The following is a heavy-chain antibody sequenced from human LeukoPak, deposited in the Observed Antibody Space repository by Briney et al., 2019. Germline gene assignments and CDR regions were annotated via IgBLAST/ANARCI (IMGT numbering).Heavy chain of an antibody. V-gene: IGHV4-59*11. J-gene: IGHJ6*02. CDR3: AKQGAAGMRYYYYGMDV. CDR2: MYYSGNS. D-gene: IGHD6-19*01. CDR1: GASIRSHY. Sequence: SETLSLTCTVSGASIRSHYWSWIRQPPGKGLEWIGYMYYSGNSNYNPALKSRVTISVDTSKNQFSLKMISVTPADTAVYYCAKQGAAGMRYYYYGMDVWGQGTTVTVSS.